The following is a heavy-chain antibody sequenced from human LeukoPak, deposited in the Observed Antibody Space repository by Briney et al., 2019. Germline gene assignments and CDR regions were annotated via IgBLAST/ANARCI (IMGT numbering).Heavy chain of an antibody. V-gene: IGHV4-34*01. J-gene: IGHJ4*02. Sequence: SETLSLTCAVYGGSFSGYYWSWIRQPPGKGLEWIGEINHSGSTKYNPSLKSRVTISEDTSKNQFSLKLSSVTAADTAVYYCARGRAIFGVVTPFDYWGQGTLVTVSS. CDR1: GGSFSGYY. CDR2: INHSGST. D-gene: IGHD3-3*01. CDR3: ARGRAIFGVVTPFDY.